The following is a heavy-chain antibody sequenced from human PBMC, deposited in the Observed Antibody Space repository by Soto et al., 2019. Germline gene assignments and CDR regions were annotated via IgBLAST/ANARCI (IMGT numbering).Heavy chain of an antibody. Sequence: GGSLRLSCAASGFTFSSYAMSWVRQAPGKGLEWVSAISGSGGSAYYADSVKGRFAISRDNSNNTLYLQMNSLRAEDTAVYYYEKSHRMDDYGGQGTLVTVS. CDR3: EKSHRMDDY. CDR1: GFTFSSYA. V-gene: IGHV3-23*01. J-gene: IGHJ4*02. CDR2: ISGSGGSA.